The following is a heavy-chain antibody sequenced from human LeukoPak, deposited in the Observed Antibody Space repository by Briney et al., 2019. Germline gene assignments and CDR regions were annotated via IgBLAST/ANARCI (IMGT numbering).Heavy chain of an antibody. CDR2: ISAFNGHT. Sequence: GASVKVSCKASGYTFKNFGVTWVRQAPGQGLEWMGWISAFNGHTNYAQKLQGRVTMTTDTSTSTAYMELRSLRSDDTAVYYCARDASIAARPPFYWGQGTLVTVSS. CDR1: GYTFKNFG. J-gene: IGHJ4*02. CDR3: ARDASIAARPPFY. V-gene: IGHV1-18*01. D-gene: IGHD6-6*01.